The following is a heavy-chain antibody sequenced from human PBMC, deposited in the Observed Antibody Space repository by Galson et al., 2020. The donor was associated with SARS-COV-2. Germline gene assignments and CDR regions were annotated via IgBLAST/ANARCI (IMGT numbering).Heavy chain of an antibody. Sequence: GESLKISCKGFGYSFTNYWIAWVRQMPGKGLEWMGIIYPGDSDIRYSPSFEGQVTIPADKSISTAYLQWSSLKASDTAMYYCARSRGQQLVRGTNWFDPWGQGTLVTVSS. J-gene: IGHJ5*02. CDR3: ARSRGQQLVRGTNWFDP. CDR2: IYPGDSDI. D-gene: IGHD6-13*01. V-gene: IGHV5-51*01. CDR1: GYSFTNYW.